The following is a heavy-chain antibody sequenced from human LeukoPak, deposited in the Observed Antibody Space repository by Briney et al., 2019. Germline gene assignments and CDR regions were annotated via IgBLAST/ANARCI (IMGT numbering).Heavy chain of an antibody. D-gene: IGHD6-13*01. Sequence: PPETLSLTCTVSGGSISSYYWSWIRQPPGKGLEWIAYLFYSGSTDYNPSLESRVTISVDTSKNQFSLKLSSVTAADTAVYYCARLGISGSSSWYFDYWGQGTLVTVSS. V-gene: IGHV4-59*08. CDR1: GGSISSYY. J-gene: IGHJ4*02. CDR2: LFYSGST. CDR3: ARLGISGSSSWYFDY.